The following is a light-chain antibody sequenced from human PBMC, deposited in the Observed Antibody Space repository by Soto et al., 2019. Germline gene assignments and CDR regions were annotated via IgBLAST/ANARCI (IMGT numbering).Light chain of an antibody. CDR2: GAS. Sequence: EIVLTQSPGTLSLSPGERATLSCRASQGVSRRYIAWYQQKPGQVPRLLIYGASSRATGIPARFSGSGSGTEFTLTISSLQSEDFAVYFCQTVDKWPLFGQGTRLEIK. V-gene: IGKV3-20*01. CDR1: QGVSRRY. J-gene: IGKJ5*01. CDR3: QTVDKWPL.